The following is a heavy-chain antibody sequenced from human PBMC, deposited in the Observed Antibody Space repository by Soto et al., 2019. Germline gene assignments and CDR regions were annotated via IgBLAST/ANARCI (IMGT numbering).Heavy chain of an antibody. D-gene: IGHD2-15*01. V-gene: IGHV3-33*01. CDR1: GFTFSSYG. Sequence: PGGSLRLSCAASGFTFSSYGMHWVRQAPGKGLEWVAVIWYDGSNKYYADSVKGRFTISRDNSKNTLYLQMNSLRAEDRAVYYCARGFDIDQYYYYYMDVWGKRTTVTVSS. J-gene: IGHJ6*03. CDR3: ARGFDIDQYYYYYMDV. CDR2: IWYDGSNK.